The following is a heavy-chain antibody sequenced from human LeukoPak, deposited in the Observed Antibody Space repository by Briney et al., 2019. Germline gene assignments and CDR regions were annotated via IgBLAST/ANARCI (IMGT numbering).Heavy chain of an antibody. Sequence: GGSLRLSCAASGFVFSASYMSWVRQAPGKGLEWVSAISGSGGSTYHADSVKGRFTISRDNSKNTLYLQMNSLRVEDTAVYYCAKGFCSSFTCYSRFDPWGLGTLVSVSS. V-gene: IGHV3-23*01. D-gene: IGHD2-2*02. CDR3: AKGFCSSFTCYSRFDP. J-gene: IGHJ5*02. CDR2: ISGSGGST. CDR1: GFVFSASY.